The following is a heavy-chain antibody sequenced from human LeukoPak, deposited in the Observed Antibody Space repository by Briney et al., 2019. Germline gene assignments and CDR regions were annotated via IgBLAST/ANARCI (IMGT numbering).Heavy chain of an antibody. J-gene: IGHJ3*02. CDR3: ARYLAAPYDAFDI. D-gene: IGHD2-15*01. V-gene: IGHV1-2*02. Sequence: ASVKVSCKASGYTFTGYYMHWVRQAPGQGLEWMGWVNSNSGGVHYAQNFQGRVTMTRDTSISTAYMDLTRLRYDDTAVYFCARYLAAPYDAFDIWGQGTMVTVSS. CDR2: VNSNSGGV. CDR1: GYTFTGYY.